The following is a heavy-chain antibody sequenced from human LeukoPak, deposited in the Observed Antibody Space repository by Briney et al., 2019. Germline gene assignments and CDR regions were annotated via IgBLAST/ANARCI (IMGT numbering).Heavy chain of an antibody. CDR3: TTRPTVYNIYFPATFDY. V-gene: IGHV3-15*01. J-gene: IGHJ4*02. CDR2: IKSKTDGGTT. D-gene: IGHD1-1*01. CDR1: GFTFSNVW. Sequence: LGGSLRLSCAASGFTFSNVWMSWVRQAPGKGLEWVGRIKSKTDGGTTDYVAPVKGRFTISRDDSKNTLYLQMDSLKSEDTAVYYCTTRPTVYNIYFPATFDYWGREPWSPSPQ.